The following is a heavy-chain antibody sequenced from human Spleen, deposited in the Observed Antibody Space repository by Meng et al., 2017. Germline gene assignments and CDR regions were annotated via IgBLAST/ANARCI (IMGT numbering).Heavy chain of an antibody. Sequence: GGSLRPSCVASGVSFTDAWMSWVRQAPGKGLEWVGRIETKSEGGTADYAAPVRGRFSISRDDSKNTLYLQMNTLISEDTGVYFCATGAAAADHWGQGTLVTVSS. CDR3: ATGAAAADH. J-gene: IGHJ4*02. D-gene: IGHD6-13*01. CDR2: IETKSEGGTA. V-gene: IGHV3-15*04. CDR1: GVSFTDAW.